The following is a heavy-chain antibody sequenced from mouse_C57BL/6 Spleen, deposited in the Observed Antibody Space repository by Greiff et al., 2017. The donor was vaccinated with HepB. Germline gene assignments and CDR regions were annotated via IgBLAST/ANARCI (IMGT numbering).Heavy chain of an antibody. CDR1: GYTFTGYW. J-gene: IGHJ2*01. V-gene: IGHV1-59*01. CDR3: ARRGLTRDFDY. CDR2: IDPSDSYT. D-gene: IGHD3-1*01. Sequence: QVQLQQPGAELVRPGTSVKLSCKASGYTFTGYWMHWVKQRPGQGLEWIGVIDPSDSYTNYNQKFKGKATLTVDTSSSTAYMQLSSLTSEDSAVYYCARRGLTRDFDYWGQGTTLTVSS.